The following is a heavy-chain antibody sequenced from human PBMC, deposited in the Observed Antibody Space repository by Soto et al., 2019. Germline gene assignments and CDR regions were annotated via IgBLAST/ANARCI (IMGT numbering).Heavy chain of an antibody. CDR3: AKETSAYEIDY. CDR2: ISYDGNTK. V-gene: IGHV3-30-3*01. J-gene: IGHJ4*02. Sequence: QVQLVESGGGVVQPGRSLRLSCAASGFIFSGYAMHWVRQAPGKGLEWVAVISYDGNTKYCADSVKGRFTVSRDNSKNTLYVQMNNLSAEDTAMYYCAKETSAYEIDYWGQGTLVNVSS. D-gene: IGHD5-12*01. CDR1: GFIFSGYA.